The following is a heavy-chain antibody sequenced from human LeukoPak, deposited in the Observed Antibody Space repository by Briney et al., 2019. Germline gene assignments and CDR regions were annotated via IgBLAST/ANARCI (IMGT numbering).Heavy chain of an antibody. J-gene: IGHJ4*02. Sequence: PSETLSLTCAVSGYSISSGYDWGWTRKPPGKGREGIGSIYHSGSTYYNPSLKSRVTISVDTSKNQFSLKLNSVTAAGTAVYYCARHRYYYDTSGYAFDCWGQGTLVTVSS. V-gene: IGHV4-38-2*01. CDR3: ARHRYYYDTSGYAFDC. CDR2: IYHSGST. D-gene: IGHD3-22*01. CDR1: GYSISSGYD.